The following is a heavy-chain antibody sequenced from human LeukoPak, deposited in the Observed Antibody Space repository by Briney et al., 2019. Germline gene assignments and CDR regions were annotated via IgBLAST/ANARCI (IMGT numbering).Heavy chain of an antibody. D-gene: IGHD3-16*02. V-gene: IGHV1-18*01. CDR3: ASNFRYTDYYYFYMDV. J-gene: IGHJ6*03. CDR2: IGAYNGNT. CDR1: GYTFTSYG. Sequence: GASVKVSCKASGYTFTSYGISWVRQAPGQGLEWMGWIGAYNGNTNYAQKLQGRVTMTTDTSTSTAYMELRSLRSDDTAVYYCASNFRYTDYYYFYMDVWGKGTTVTASS.